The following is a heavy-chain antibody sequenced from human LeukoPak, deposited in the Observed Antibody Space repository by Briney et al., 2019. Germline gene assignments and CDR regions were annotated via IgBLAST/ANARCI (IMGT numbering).Heavy chain of an antibody. CDR2: IYTSGST. D-gene: IGHD3-3*01. CDR1: GGSISSGNYY. Sequence: PSETLSLTCTVSGGSISSGNYYWSWIRQPAGKGLEWIGLIYTSGSTNYNPSLKSRVTISLDTSENQFSLKLNSVTAADTAVYYCASFPYYDFWSGNGGDYWGQGTLVTVSS. V-gene: IGHV4-61*02. J-gene: IGHJ4*02. CDR3: ASFPYYDFWSGNGGDY.